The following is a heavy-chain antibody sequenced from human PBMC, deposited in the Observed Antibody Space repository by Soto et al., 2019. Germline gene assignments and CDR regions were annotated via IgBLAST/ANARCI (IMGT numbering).Heavy chain of an antibody. CDR2: INHSGST. V-gene: IGHV4-34*01. Sequence: PSETLSLTCAVYGGSFSGYYWSWIRQPPGKGLEWIGEINHSGSTNYNPSLKSRVTISVDTSKNQFSLKLSSVTAADTAVYYCRPGYSPDYFDYWGQGTLVTVSS. CDR1: GGSFSGYY. J-gene: IGHJ4*02. D-gene: IGHD5-18*01. CDR3: RPGYSPDYFDY.